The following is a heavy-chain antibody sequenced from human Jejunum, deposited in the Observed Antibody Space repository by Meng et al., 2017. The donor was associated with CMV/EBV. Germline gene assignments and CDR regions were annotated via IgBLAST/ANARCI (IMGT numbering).Heavy chain of an antibody. V-gene: IGHV3-21*01. CDR1: GFTFRTYT. J-gene: IGHJ4*02. CDR3: AKDYRRGDGTG. CDR2: ITSSSTFI. Sequence: AASGFTFRTYTMNWVRKARGRGLEWVSSITSSSTFIYSEDSAKGRFTISRDNAKNALYRQRNSRRADDTAVYYCAKDYRRGDGTGWGQGTLVTVSS. D-gene: IGHD2-21*02.